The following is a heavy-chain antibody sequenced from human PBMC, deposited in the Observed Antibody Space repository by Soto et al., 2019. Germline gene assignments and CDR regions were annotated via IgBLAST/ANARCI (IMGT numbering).Heavy chain of an antibody. CDR2: SWHDGSNQ. Sequence: QVQLVESGGGVVRPGTSLTLSCTASGFTFKTYGMHWVRQAPGKGLEWVAISWHDGSNQHYVDSVRGRFAVSRDNSKNTLYLQICRLKAEDTGIYYWARDEGEASDYYGSGYDLDYWGQGTLVAVSS. CDR3: ARDEGEASDYYGSGYDLDY. CDR1: GFTFKTYG. D-gene: IGHD3-10*01. V-gene: IGHV3-33*01. J-gene: IGHJ4*02.